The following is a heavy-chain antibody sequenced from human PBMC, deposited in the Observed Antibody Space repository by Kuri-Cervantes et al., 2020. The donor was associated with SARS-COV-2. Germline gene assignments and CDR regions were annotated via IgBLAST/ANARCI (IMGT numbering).Heavy chain of an antibody. D-gene: IGHD3-3*01. Sequence: SETLSLTCTVSGYSISSGYYWGWIRQPPGKGLERIGSIYHSGSTYYNPSLKSRVTISVDTSKNQFSLKLSSVTAADTAVYYCARGVDYDFWSGYIYWGQGTLVTVSS. J-gene: IGHJ4*02. CDR1: GYSISSGYY. CDR3: ARGVDYDFWSGYIY. V-gene: IGHV4-38-2*02. CDR2: IYHSGST.